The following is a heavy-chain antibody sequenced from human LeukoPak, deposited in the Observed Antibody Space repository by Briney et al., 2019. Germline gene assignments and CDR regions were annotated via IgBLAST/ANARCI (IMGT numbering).Heavy chain of an antibody. CDR1: GFTFSTYS. V-gene: IGHV3-48*02. CDR2: ISSSSSAI. CDR3: VRSVWSRLGELSYFDY. Sequence: GGSLRLSCVASGFTFSTYSMNWVRQAPGKGLEWVSYISSSSSAIYYADSVKGRFTISRDNAKNSLYLQMNSLRDEDTAVYYCVRSVWSRLGELSYFDYWGQGTLVTVSS. D-gene: IGHD3-16*02. J-gene: IGHJ4*02.